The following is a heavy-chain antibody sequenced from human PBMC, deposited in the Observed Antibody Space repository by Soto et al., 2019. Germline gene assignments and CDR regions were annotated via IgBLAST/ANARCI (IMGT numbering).Heavy chain of an antibody. Sequence: PGGSLRLSCVVSGLTFRNYAMAWVRQAPGKGLEWVSGISGGGSTYYADSVKGRFTMSRDNSKNTLYLEMNSLRAEDTATYYCAKAAPTTVPYFDDWGQGTLVTVSS. D-gene: IGHD4-17*01. CDR3: AKAAPTTVPYFDD. V-gene: IGHV3-23*01. CDR2: ISGGGST. J-gene: IGHJ4*02. CDR1: GLTFRNYA.